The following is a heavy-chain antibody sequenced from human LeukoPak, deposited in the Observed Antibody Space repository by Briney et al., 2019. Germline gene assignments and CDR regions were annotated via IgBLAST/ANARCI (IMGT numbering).Heavy chain of an antibody. J-gene: IGHJ6*03. Sequence: ASVKVSCKASGGTFSSYAISWVRQAPGQGLEWMGGITPIFGTANYAQKFQGRVTITTDESTSTAYMELSSLRSEDTAVYYCARGPLDIVVVPAAPYYYYYMDVWGKGTTVTVSS. CDR3: ARGPLDIVVVPAAPYYYYYMDV. CDR1: GGTFSSYA. D-gene: IGHD2-2*01. CDR2: ITPIFGTA. V-gene: IGHV1-69*05.